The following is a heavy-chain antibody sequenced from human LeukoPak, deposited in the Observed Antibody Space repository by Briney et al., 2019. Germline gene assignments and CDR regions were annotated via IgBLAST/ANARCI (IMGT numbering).Heavy chain of an antibody. V-gene: IGHV4-39*01. D-gene: IGHD3-3*01. CDR3: ARHGRRDFWRGKTPYYFDY. CDR1: GGSISSSSYY. J-gene: IGHJ4*02. Sequence: PSETLSLTCTVSGGSISSSSYYWGWIRQPPGKGLEWIGSIYYSGSTYYNPSLKSRVTISVDTSKNQFSLKLSSVTAAHTAVYYCARHGRRDFWRGKTPYYFDYWGQGTLVTVSS. CDR2: IYYSGST.